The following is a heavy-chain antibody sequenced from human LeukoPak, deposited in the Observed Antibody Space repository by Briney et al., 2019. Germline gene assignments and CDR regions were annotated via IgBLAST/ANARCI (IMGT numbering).Heavy chain of an antibody. J-gene: IGHJ3*02. Sequence: GGSLRLSCAASGFTFSDYYMSWIRQAPGKGLEWVSSISSSSSYIYYADSVKGRFTISRDNAKNTLYLQMNSLRAEDTALYYCAKANWLLSHAFDIWGQGTMVTVSS. CDR2: ISSSSSYI. CDR3: AKANWLLSHAFDI. CDR1: GFTFSDYY. D-gene: IGHD3-9*01. V-gene: IGHV3-11*06.